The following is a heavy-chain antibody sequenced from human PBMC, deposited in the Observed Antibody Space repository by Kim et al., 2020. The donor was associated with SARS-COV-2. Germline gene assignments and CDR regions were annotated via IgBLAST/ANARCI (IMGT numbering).Heavy chain of an antibody. J-gene: IGHJ5*02. CDR1: GFTFSSYS. Sequence: GGSLRLSCAASGFTFSSYSMNWVRQAPGKGLEWVSYISSSSSTIYYADSVKGRFTISRDNAKNSLYLQMNSLRDEDTAVYYCARDYPAESRLRYFGFGPPGANWFDPWGQGTLVTVSS. CDR2: ISSSSSTI. D-gene: IGHD3-9*01. CDR3: ARDYPAESRLRYFGFGPPGANWFDP. V-gene: IGHV3-48*02.